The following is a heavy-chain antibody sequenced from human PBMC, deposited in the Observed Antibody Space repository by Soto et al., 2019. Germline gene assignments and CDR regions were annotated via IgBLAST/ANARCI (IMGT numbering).Heavy chain of an antibody. CDR1: GFTFSNAW. CDR2: IKSKTDGGTT. V-gene: IGHV3-15*01. D-gene: IGHD2-2*01. J-gene: IGHJ6*02. Sequence: EVQLVESGGGLVKPGGSLRLSCAASGFTFSNAWMSWVRQAPGKGLEWVGRIKSKTDGGTTDYAAPVKGRFTISRDDSKNKLYLQMNSLKTEDTAVYYCTTEHDIVVVPAANPYYYYGMDVWGQGTTVTVSS. CDR3: TTEHDIVVVPAANPYYYYGMDV.